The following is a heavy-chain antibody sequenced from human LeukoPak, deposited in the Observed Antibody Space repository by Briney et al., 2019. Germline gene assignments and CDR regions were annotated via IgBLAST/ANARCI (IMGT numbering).Heavy chain of an antibody. CDR3: ATEVTSIVPDY. CDR1: GHTLSELP. V-gene: IGHV1-24*01. J-gene: IGHJ4*02. Sequence: ASVKVSCKVSGHTLSELPMYRVRQAPGEGLEWMGGFDPENDERIYAQKFRGRVTMTEDTSTDTAYMELLSLSSDDTAVYYCATEVTSIVPDYWGQGTLVTVSS. CDR2: FDPENDER. D-gene: IGHD2-21*02.